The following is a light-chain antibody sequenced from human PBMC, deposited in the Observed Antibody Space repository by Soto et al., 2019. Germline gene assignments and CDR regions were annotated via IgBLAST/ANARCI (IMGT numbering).Light chain of an antibody. CDR3: QQFNSYPL. CDR2: DAS. V-gene: IGKV1-13*02. J-gene: IGKJ4*01. Sequence: AIQLTQSPSSLSASVGDRVTITCRASQRISSALAWYQQKPGKAPKLLIYDASSLESGVPSRFSGSGSETDFTLTISSLQPEDFATYYCQQFNSYPLFGGGTKVEIK. CDR1: QRISSA.